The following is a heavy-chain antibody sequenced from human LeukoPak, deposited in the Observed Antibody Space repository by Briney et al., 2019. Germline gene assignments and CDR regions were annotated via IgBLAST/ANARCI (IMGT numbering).Heavy chain of an antibody. CDR1: GGSISSSSYY. J-gene: IGHJ4*02. CDR3: ARQYYYGSGSYSY. Sequence: PSETLSLTCAVSGGSISSSSYYWGWIRQPPGKGLEWIGTIYYSGSTYYNPSLKSRVTISVDTSKNQFSLKLSSVTAADTAVYYCARQYYYGSGSYSYWGQGTLVTVSS. D-gene: IGHD3-10*01. CDR2: IYYSGST. V-gene: IGHV4-39*01.